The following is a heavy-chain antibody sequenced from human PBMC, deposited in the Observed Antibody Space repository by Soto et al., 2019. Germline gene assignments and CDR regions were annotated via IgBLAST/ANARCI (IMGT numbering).Heavy chain of an antibody. CDR3: ARRAHGTNWFDP. CDR1: GGSFSGYY. CDR2: INHSGST. J-gene: IGHJ5*02. Sequence: PSETLSLTCAVYGGSFSGYYWSWIRQPPGKGLEWIGEINHSGSTNYNPSFKSRVTISLDTSKNQFSLKLNSVTAADTAVFYCARRAHGTNWFDPWGQGTLVTVSS. V-gene: IGHV4-34*01.